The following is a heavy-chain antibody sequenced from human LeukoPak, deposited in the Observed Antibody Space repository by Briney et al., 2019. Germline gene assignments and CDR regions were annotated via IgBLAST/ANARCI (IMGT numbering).Heavy chain of an antibody. D-gene: IGHD1-26*01. CDR1: GGSINKYY. Sequence: SETLSLTCTVSGGSINKYYWSWIRQPPGKGLGWIGNIYYTGSINYNPSLKSRVTISVDTSKNQFSLKLSSVTAADTAVYYCAGGLSSGSYHPPAEYFQHWGQGTLVTV. CDR3: AGGLSSGSYHPPAEYFQH. J-gene: IGHJ1*01. V-gene: IGHV4-59*01. CDR2: IYYTGSI.